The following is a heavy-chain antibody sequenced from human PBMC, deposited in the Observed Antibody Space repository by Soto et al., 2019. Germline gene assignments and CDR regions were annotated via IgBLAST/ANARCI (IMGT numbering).Heavy chain of an antibody. D-gene: IGHD6-19*01. CDR2: IYHSGST. CDR1: GGSISSSNW. CDR3: ERALQKGQWLVRNWFDP. V-gene: IGHV4-4*02. J-gene: IGHJ5*02. Sequence: SETLPLTCTFSGGSISSSNWWSWVRQPPGKGLEWIGEIYHSGSTNYNPSLKSRVTISVDKSKNQFSLKLSSVTAADTAVYYCERALQKGQWLVRNWFDPWGQGTLVTVS.